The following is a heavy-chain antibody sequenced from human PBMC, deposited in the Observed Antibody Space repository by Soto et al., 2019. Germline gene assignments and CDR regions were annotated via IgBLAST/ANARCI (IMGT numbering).Heavy chain of an antibody. D-gene: IGHD2-15*01. CDR2: IIPILGIA. Sequence: SVKVSCKASGGTFSSYTISRVRQAPGQGLEWMGRIIPILGIANYAQKFQGRVTITADKSTSTAYMELSSLRSEDTAVYYCAKTSGETGGTFDPWGQGTLVTVSS. V-gene: IGHV1-69*02. J-gene: IGHJ5*02. CDR3: AKTSGETGGTFDP. CDR1: GGTFSSYT.